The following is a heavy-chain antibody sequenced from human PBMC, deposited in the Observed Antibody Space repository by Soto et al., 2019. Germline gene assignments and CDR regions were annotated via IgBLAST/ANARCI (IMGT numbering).Heavy chain of an antibody. Sequence: PSETLSLTCTVSGGSISSSSYYWGWIRQPPGKGLECIGSIYYSGSTSYNPSLKSRVTISVDTSKNQFSLKLSSVTAADTAVYYCVRHAQWIIRAYWGQGSLVTVS. J-gene: IGHJ4*02. CDR1: GGSISSSSYY. CDR2: IYYSGST. D-gene: IGHD5-12*01. CDR3: VRHAQWIIRAY. V-gene: IGHV4-39*01.